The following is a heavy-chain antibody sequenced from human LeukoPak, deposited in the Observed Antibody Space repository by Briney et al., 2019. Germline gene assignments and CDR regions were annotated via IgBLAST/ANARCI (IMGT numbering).Heavy chain of an antibody. CDR2: IYYSGST. Sequence: SETLSLTCTVSGGSISSSSYYWGWIRQPPGKGLEWIGSIYYSGSTNYNPSLKSRVTISVDTSKNQFSLKLSSVTAADTAVYYCAREVITMVRGPYDYWGQGTLVTVSS. J-gene: IGHJ4*02. D-gene: IGHD3-10*01. CDR1: GGSISSSSYY. V-gene: IGHV4-39*07. CDR3: AREVITMVRGPYDY.